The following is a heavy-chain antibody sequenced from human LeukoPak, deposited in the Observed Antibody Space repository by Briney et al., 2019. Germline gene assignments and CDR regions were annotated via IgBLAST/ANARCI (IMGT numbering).Heavy chain of an antibody. CDR3: AREGGAGGTIDY. V-gene: IGHV3-64*01. D-gene: IGHD2-8*01. J-gene: IGHJ4*02. CDR1: GFPFSSYA. Sequence: GGSLGLSCAASGFPFSSYAMHWVRQAPGKGLEYVSAISSNGGSTSYANSVKGRFTISRDNSKNTLYLQMGSLRAEDTAVYYCAREGGAGGTIDYWGQGTLVTVSS. CDR2: ISSNGGST.